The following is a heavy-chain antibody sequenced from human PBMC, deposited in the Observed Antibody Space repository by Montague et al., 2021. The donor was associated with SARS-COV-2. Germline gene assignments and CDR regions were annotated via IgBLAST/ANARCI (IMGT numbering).Heavy chain of an antibody. Sequence: SLRLSCAASGFTFSSYWMSWVRQAPGKGLEWVANIKQDGSEKYYVDSVKGRFTIFRDNAKNSLYLQMNSLRAEDTAVYYCARDLGAVVVAAIKYYYYGMDVWGQGTTVTVSS. J-gene: IGHJ6*02. CDR1: GFTFSSYW. D-gene: IGHD2-15*01. CDR3: ARDLGAVVVAAIKYYYYGMDV. CDR2: IKQDGSEK. V-gene: IGHV3-7*03.